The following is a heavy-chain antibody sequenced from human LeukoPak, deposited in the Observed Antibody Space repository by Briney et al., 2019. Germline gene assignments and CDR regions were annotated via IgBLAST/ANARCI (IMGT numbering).Heavy chain of an antibody. J-gene: IGHJ4*02. CDR3: ATAIAVAGTFVR. D-gene: IGHD6-19*01. CDR2: ISVYNGNT. CDR1: GYIFTNYG. Sequence: ASVKVSCKASGYIFTNYGISWVRQAPGQGLEWMGWISVYNGNTNYAQKLQGRVTMTTDTSTSTAYMELRSLRSQDTAVYNCATAIAVAGTFVRWGQGPRVTVSS. V-gene: IGHV1-18*01.